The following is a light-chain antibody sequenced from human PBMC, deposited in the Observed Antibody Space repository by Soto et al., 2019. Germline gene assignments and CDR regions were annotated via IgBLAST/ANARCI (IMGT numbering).Light chain of an antibody. V-gene: IGKV3-11*01. Sequence: EIVLTQSPATLSLSPGERATLSCRASQSVSSYLAWYQQKPGQAPRLLIYDASNRATGLPARFSGSGSGTEFTLPISSLAPEDFAVYYCQQRSNWPYTFGQGTKLEIK. CDR2: DAS. CDR1: QSVSSY. J-gene: IGKJ2*01. CDR3: QQRSNWPYT.